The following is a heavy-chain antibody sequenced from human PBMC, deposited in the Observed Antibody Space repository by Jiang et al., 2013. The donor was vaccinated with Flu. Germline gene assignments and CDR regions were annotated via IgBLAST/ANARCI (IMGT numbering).Heavy chain of an antibody. Sequence: GPGLVKPSETLSLTCTVSGDSISSFYWSWIRQPPGKGLEWIGYTYNNVDTKYNPSLKRRVTISEDMSKNQLSLKLTSVTAADTAVYYCARERVHYPETRYFEYWGHGTLVTVSS. J-gene: IGHJ4*01. CDR2: TYNNVDT. CDR3: ARERVHYPETRYFEY. D-gene: IGHD1-1*01. V-gene: IGHV4-59*01. CDR1: GDSISSFY.